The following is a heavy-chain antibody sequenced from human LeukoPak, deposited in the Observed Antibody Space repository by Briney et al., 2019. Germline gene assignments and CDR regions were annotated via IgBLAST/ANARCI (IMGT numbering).Heavy chain of an antibody. CDR3: ASFISGYYHMPFDY. J-gene: IGHJ4*02. Sequence: PSETLSLTCTVSGGAISGGSYYWSWIRQPAGTGLEWIGRIYTSGSTNYNPSLKSRVTISVDTSKNHFSLKLTSVTAADTAVYYCASFISGYYHMPFDYWGQGTLVTVSS. V-gene: IGHV4-61*02. CDR2: IYTSGST. D-gene: IGHD3-22*01. CDR1: GGAISGGSYY.